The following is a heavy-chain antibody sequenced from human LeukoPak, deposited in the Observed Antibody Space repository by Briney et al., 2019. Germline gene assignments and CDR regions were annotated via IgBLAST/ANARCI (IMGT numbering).Heavy chain of an antibody. CDR2: ISSSGSIT. Sequence: GGSLRLSCAASGFTFNNYAMVWVRQGPGKGLEWVSYISSSGSITYYGDSVKGRFTISRDNAKNSLYLQMNSLRAGDTAIYYCARVPPSAWPLGFDYWGQGTLVTVSS. J-gene: IGHJ4*02. D-gene: IGHD3-10*01. CDR1: GFTFNNYA. V-gene: IGHV3-48*03. CDR3: ARVPPSAWPLGFDY.